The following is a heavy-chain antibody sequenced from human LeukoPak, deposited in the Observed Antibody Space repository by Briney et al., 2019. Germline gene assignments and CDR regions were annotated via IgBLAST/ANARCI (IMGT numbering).Heavy chain of an antibody. J-gene: IGHJ4*02. CDR1: GYTFTSYA. Sequence: ASVKVSCKASGYTFTSYAMNWVRQAPGQGLEWMGWINTNTGNPTYAQGFTGRFVFSLDTSVSTAYLQISSLKAEDTAVYYCARDPRDYYYDSSGYFPPDYWGQGTLVTVSS. V-gene: IGHV7-4-1*02. CDR3: ARDPRDYYYDSSGYFPPDY. CDR2: INTNTGNP. D-gene: IGHD3-22*01.